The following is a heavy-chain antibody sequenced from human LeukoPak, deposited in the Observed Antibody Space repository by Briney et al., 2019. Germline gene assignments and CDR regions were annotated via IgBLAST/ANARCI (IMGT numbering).Heavy chain of an antibody. D-gene: IGHD5-18*01. Sequence: GGSLRLSCSASGFSFNNYAVHWVRQAPEKGLEYVSGINSDGGSSHYADSAKGRFTISRDNSKNALYLQLSSLRPEDTALYYCVKAMVVFGGLIRTDAFDIWGQGTMVTASS. CDR1: GFSFNNYA. J-gene: IGHJ3*02. V-gene: IGHV3-64D*06. CDR2: INSDGGSS. CDR3: VKAMVVFGGLIRTDAFDI.